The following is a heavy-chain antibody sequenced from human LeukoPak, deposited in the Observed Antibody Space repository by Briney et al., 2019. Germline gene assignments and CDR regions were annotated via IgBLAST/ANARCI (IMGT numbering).Heavy chain of an antibody. V-gene: IGHV1-2*02. CDR2: INPNSGGT. J-gene: IGHJ6*03. CDR3: ATYSGYSSSWYTSRYYYYYMDV. D-gene: IGHD6-13*01. Sequence: ASVKVSCKASGYTFTGYYMHWVRQAPGQGLEWMGWINPNSGGTNYAQKFQGRVTMTRDTSISTAYMELSRLRSDDTAVYYCATYSGYSSSWYTSRYYYYYMDVWGKGTTVTVSS. CDR1: GYTFTGYY.